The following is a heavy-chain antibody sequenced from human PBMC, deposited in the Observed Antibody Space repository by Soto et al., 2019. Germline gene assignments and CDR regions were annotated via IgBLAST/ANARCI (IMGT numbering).Heavy chain of an antibody. J-gene: IGHJ4*02. CDR3: ARGLREVDY. V-gene: IGHV3-7*01. CDR1: GFTFTSYW. Sequence: EVQLVESGGGLVQPGGSLRLSCEASGFTFTSYWMSWVRQAPGKGLEWVANIKQDGSEKYYVDSVKGRFTISRDNAKNSLYLQMNSLRAEDTAVYYCARGLREVDYWGQGTLVTVSS. CDR2: IKQDGSEK.